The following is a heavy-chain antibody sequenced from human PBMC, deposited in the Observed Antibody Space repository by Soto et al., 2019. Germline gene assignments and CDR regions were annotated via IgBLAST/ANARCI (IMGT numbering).Heavy chain of an antibody. CDR1: GYTFTGYY. V-gene: IGHV1-2*04. CDR2: INPNSGGT. D-gene: IGHD2-2*01. Sequence: ASVKVSCKASGYTFTGYYMHWVRQAPGQGLEWMGWINPNSGGTNYAQKFQGWVTMTRDTSISTAYMELSRLRSDDTAVYYCARDSGMGYCSSTSCYSPWLAPWGQGTLVTVSS. J-gene: IGHJ5*02. CDR3: ARDSGMGYCSSTSCYSPWLAP.